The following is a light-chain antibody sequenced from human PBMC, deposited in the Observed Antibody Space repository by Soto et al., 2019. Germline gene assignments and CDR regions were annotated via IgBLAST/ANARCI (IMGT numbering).Light chain of an antibody. CDR2: EVS. J-gene: IGLJ1*01. CDR3: FSYTSSGTYV. Sequence: QSALTQPASVSGSPGQSITISFTGTSSDVGNYKYVSWYQQHPGKAPKLMIYEVSNRPSGVSNRFSGSKSGNTASLTISGLQAEDETDDYCFSYTSSGTYVFGTGTKVTVL. V-gene: IGLV2-14*01. CDR1: SSDVGNYKY.